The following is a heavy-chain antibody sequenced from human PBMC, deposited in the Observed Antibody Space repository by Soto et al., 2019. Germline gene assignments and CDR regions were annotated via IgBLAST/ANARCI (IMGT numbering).Heavy chain of an antibody. Sequence: PGGSLRLSCAASGFTFSSYGMHWVRQAPGKGLEWVAVIWYDGSNKYYADSVKGRFTISRDNSKNTLYLQMNSLRAEDTAVYYCARDLRGYSYGPLGYWGQGTLVNVSS. CDR2: IWYDGSNK. D-gene: IGHD5-18*01. CDR1: GFTFSSYG. CDR3: ARDLRGYSYGPLGY. V-gene: IGHV3-33*01. J-gene: IGHJ4*02.